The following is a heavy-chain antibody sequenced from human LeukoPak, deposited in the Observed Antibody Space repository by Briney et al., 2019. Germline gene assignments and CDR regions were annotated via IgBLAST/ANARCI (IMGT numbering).Heavy chain of an antibody. J-gene: IGHJ4*02. Sequence: GASVKVSCKASGGTFSRYAISWVRQAPRQGLEWMGRIIPILGIANYAQKFQGRVTITADKSTSTAYMELSSLRSEDTAVYYCARDSPYYYDSSGYYLDYWGQGTLVTVSS. CDR3: ARDSPYYYDSSGYYLDY. V-gene: IGHV1-69*04. CDR2: IIPILGIA. CDR1: GGTFSRYA. D-gene: IGHD3-22*01.